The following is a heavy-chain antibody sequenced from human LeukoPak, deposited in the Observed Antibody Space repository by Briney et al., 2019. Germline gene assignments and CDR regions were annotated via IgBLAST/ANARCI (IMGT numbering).Heavy chain of an antibody. J-gene: IGHJ4*02. CDR1: GGSFSGYY. V-gene: IGHV4-34*01. Sequence: SETLSLTCAVYGGSFSGYYWSWIRQPPGKGLEWIGSIYCGSTYYNPSLKSRVTISVDTSKNQFSLKLSSVTAADTAVYYCARTRYYYNSRSYGAPYYFDYWGQGTLVTVSS. CDR3: ARTRYYYNSRSYGAPYYFDY. D-gene: IGHD3-10*01. CDR2: IYCGST.